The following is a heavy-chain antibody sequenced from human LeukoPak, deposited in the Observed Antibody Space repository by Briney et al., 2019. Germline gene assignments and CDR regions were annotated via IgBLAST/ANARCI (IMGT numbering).Heavy chain of an antibody. Sequence: PGASLRLSCAASGFTFSTYDMSWVRQAPGKGLEWLSGISGSGGSTYYPDSVKGRFTISRDNSKNTLYLQMNSLQAEDTDLYDCAKGHDNVIRGVTFDYWGQGTLVTVSS. J-gene: IGHJ4*02. D-gene: IGHD3-10*01. V-gene: IGHV3-23*01. CDR1: GFTFSTYD. CDR2: ISGSGGST. CDR3: AKGHDNVIRGVTFDY.